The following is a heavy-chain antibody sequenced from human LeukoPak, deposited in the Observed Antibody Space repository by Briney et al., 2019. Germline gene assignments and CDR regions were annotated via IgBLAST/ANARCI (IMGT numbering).Heavy chain of an antibody. J-gene: IGHJ4*02. V-gene: IGHV3-7*01. Sequence: GGSLRLSCATSGFFFGGYWMSWVRQAPGKGLEWVANIKQDGSEKYYVDSVKGRFTISRDNGKNSLYLQMGSLRAEDTAVYYCAREYEAPFDYWGQGILVTVSS. CDR1: GFFFGGYW. CDR3: AREYEAPFDY. CDR2: IKQDGSEK. D-gene: IGHD3-16*01.